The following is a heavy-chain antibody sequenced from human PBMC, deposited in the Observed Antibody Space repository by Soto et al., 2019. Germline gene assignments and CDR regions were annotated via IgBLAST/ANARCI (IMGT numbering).Heavy chain of an antibody. CDR2: INSDGSST. CDR1: GFTFSSYW. Sequence: GGSLRLSCAASGFTFSSYWMHWVRQAPGKGLVWVSRINSDGSSTSYADSVKGRFTISRDNAKNTLYLQMNSLRAEDTAVYYCARDIGHIVVVIRYEAIYGMDVWGQGTTVTVSS. D-gene: IGHD2-21*01. J-gene: IGHJ6*02. V-gene: IGHV3-74*01. CDR3: ARDIGHIVVVIRYEAIYGMDV.